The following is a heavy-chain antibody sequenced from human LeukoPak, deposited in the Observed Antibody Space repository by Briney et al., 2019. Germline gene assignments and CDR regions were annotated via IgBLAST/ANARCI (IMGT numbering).Heavy chain of an antibody. J-gene: IGHJ4*02. Sequence: PSETLSLTCAVYGGSFSGYYWGWIRQPPGKGLEWIGEINHSGSTNYNPSLKSRVTISVDTSKNQFSLKLSSVTAADTAVYYCASHFLFYDFWSGYYLAVFDYWGQGTLVTVSS. CDR1: GGSFSGYY. V-gene: IGHV4-34*01. CDR3: ASHFLFYDFWSGYYLAVFDY. D-gene: IGHD3-3*01. CDR2: INHSGST.